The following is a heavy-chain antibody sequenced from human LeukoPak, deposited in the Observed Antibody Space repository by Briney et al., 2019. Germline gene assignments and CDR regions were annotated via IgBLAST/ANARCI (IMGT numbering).Heavy chain of an antibody. Sequence: SVKVSCKASGGTFSSYAISWVRQAPGQGLEWMGRIIPILGIANYAQKFQGRVTITADKSKSTAYMELSSLRSEDTAVYYCARGTMIVEVEYFQHWGQGTLVTVSS. CDR2: IIPILGIA. CDR3: ARGTMIVEVEYFQH. V-gene: IGHV1-69*04. D-gene: IGHD3-22*01. J-gene: IGHJ1*01. CDR1: GGTFSSYA.